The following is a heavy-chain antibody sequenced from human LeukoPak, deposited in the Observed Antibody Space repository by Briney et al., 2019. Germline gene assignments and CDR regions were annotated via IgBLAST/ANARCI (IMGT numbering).Heavy chain of an antibody. CDR3: AAGYSSRWYSGNFDY. CDR1: GGSISSYF. Sequence: SETLSLTCTVSGGSISSYFWSWIRQPAGKGLEWIGRIHTSGSTNYNPSLKSRVTMSVDTSKNQFSLKMSSVTAADTAVYYCAAGYSSRWYSGNFDYWGQGTLVTVSS. J-gene: IGHJ4*02. CDR2: IHTSGST. D-gene: IGHD6-13*01. V-gene: IGHV4-4*07.